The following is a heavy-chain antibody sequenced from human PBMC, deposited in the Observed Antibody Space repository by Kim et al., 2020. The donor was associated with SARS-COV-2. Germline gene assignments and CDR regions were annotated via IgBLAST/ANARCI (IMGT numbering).Heavy chain of an antibody. D-gene: IGHD3-22*01. CDR1: GGSISSYY. J-gene: IGHJ5*02. CDR2: IYYSGST. V-gene: IGHV4-59*08. CDR3: ARYNTYYYDSSGYYPRGLNSFDP. Sequence: SETLSLTCTVSGGSISSYYRSWIRQPPGKGLEWIGYIYYSGSTNYNPSLKSRVTISVDTSKNQFSLKLSSVTAADTAVYYCARYNTYYYDSSGYYPRGLNSFDPWGQGTLVTVSS.